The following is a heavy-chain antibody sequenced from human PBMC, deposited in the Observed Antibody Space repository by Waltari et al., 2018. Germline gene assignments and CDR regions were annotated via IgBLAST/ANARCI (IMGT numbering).Heavy chain of an antibody. D-gene: IGHD2-2*02. CDR1: GFTFSSYA. V-gene: IGHV3-23*01. CDR3: AKDDGVVPAAILSYFDY. CDR2: ISGSGGST. Sequence: EVQLLESGGGLVQPGGSLRLSCAASGFTFSSYAMSWVRQAPGKGLAWVSAISGSGGSTYYAESGKGRFTISRENSKNTLCLQVNSLRAEDTAVYYCAKDDGVVPAAILSYFDYWGQGTLVTVSS. J-gene: IGHJ4*02.